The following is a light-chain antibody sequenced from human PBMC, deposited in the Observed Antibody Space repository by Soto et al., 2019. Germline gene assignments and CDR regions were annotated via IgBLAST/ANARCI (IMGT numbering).Light chain of an antibody. CDR3: QQYNTWPWT. CDR2: YAS. Sequence: EIVRTQSPATLSVSPGERATLSCRASQSVNSNLAWYQRKGGQAPRLLIFYASTRAPGIPSGFSGSGSGTESTLTISSLKSEDFAVYYFQQYNTWPWTFGQGTEVEIK. V-gene: IGKV3-15*01. CDR1: QSVNSN. J-gene: IGKJ1*01.